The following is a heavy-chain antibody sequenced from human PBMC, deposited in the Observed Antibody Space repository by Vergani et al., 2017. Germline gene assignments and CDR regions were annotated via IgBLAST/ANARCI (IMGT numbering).Heavy chain of an antibody. CDR2: INTKTAKS. CDR1: SYNFTNYI. CDR3: TRGDDTSGRRGRY. Sequence: QVQLVQSGSELKKPGASVKVSCKASSYNFTNYIMNWVRQAPGQGLEWMGWINTKTAKSTYAPGFTGRFVFSLDTSVSTTYLQIDSLKADDTALYYCTRGDDTSGRRGRYWGQGTLVTVSA. D-gene: IGHD3-22*01. J-gene: IGHJ4*02. V-gene: IGHV7-4-1*01.